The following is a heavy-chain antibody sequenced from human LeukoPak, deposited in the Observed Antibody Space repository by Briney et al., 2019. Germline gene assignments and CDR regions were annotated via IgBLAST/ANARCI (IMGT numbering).Heavy chain of an antibody. CDR1: GGTLTSYA. CDR2: ISPIFGTA. V-gene: IGHV1-69*05. D-gene: IGHD5-12*01. CDR3: ARDPGYSGYDLAFDI. J-gene: IGHJ3*02. Sequence: SVKVSCKASGGTLTSYAISWVRQAPGQGLEWMGRISPIFGTANYAQKLQGRVTITTDESTSTAYMELSSLRSEDTAVYYCARDPGYSGYDLAFDIWGQGTMVTVSS.